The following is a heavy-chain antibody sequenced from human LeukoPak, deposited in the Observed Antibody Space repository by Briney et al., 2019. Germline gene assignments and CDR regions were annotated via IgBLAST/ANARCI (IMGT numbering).Heavy chain of an antibody. V-gene: IGHV1-2*02. J-gene: IGHJ4*02. CDR3: AADTDSGSYYDEFDY. CDR1: GYTFTGYY. Sequence: ASVKVSCKASGYTFTGYYMHWVRQAPGQGLEWMGWINPNSGGTNYAQKFQGRVTMTRDTSISTAYMELSRLRSDDTAVYYCAADTDSGSYYDEFDYWGQGTLVTVSS. CDR2: INPNSGGT. D-gene: IGHD1-26*01.